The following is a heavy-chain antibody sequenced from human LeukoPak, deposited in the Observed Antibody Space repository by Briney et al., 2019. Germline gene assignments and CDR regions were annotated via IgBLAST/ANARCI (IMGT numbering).Heavy chain of an antibody. Sequence: GGSLRLSCAVSGFSFSAYAMNWVRQAPGQGLEWVSYISIGSNTGTSTMYYADSVRGRFTISRDSAKNSLYLQMNGLRDEDTAVYYCARWGRATSFDYWGQGTLVTVSS. CDR1: GFSFSAYA. J-gene: IGHJ4*02. D-gene: IGHD1-26*01. CDR2: ISIGSNTGTSTM. V-gene: IGHV3-48*02. CDR3: ARWGRATSFDY.